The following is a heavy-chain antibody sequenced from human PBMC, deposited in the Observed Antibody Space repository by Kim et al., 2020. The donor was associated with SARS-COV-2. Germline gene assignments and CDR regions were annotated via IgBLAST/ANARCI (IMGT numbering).Heavy chain of an antibody. Sequence: ETLSLTCTVSGGSISSSSYYWGWIRQPPGKGLEWIGSIYYSGSTYYNPSLKSRVTISVDTSKNQFSLKLSSVTAADTAVYYCARLRGYSYGYFSWYFDLWGRGTLVTVSS. D-gene: IGHD5-18*01. V-gene: IGHV4-39*01. CDR1: GGSISSSSYY. CDR2: IYYSGST. CDR3: ARLRGYSYGYFSWYFDL. J-gene: IGHJ2*01.